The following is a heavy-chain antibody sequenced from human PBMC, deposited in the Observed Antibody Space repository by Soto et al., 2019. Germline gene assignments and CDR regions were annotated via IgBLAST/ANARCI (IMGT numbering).Heavy chain of an antibody. CDR2: ISSSGSLI. J-gene: IGHJ4*02. Sequence: GGSLRLSCAASGFSFSGYGMNWVRQAPGKGLEWISYISSSGSLIYYADSLKGRFTISRDNAKNSLYLQMNSLRAEDTAVYYCATTVTTVDYWGQGTLVTVYS. CDR3: ATTVTTVDY. CDR1: GFSFSGYG. V-gene: IGHV3-48*03. D-gene: IGHD4-17*01.